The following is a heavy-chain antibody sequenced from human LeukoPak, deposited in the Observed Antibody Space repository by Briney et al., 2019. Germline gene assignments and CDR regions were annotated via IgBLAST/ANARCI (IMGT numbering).Heavy chain of an antibody. Sequence: GGSLRLSCAASGFTFSTYAMGWVRQAPGKGLEWVSVIGGSGANTYYADAVKGRFTMSRDNSKNTLYLQMNSLRVEDTAVYYCAKREAAIGAIDYWGQGTLVTVSS. CDR3: AKREAAIGAIDY. CDR2: IGGSGANT. CDR1: GFTFSTYA. D-gene: IGHD6-13*01. J-gene: IGHJ4*02. V-gene: IGHV3-23*01.